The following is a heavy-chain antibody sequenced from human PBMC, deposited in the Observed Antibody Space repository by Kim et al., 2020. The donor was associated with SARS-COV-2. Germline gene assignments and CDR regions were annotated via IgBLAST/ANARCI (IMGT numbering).Heavy chain of an antibody. D-gene: IGHD2-2*01. CDR2: ISYDGSNK. V-gene: IGHV3-30*18. CDR3: AKALWYCSSTSCYDPYYYYGMDV. CDR1: GFTFSSYG. Sequence: GGSLRLSCAASGFTFSSYGMHWVRQAPGKGLEWVAVISYDGSNKYYADSVKGRFTISRDNSKNTLYLQMNSLRAEDTAVYYCAKALWYCSSTSCYDPYYYYGMDVWGQGTTVTVSS. J-gene: IGHJ6*02.